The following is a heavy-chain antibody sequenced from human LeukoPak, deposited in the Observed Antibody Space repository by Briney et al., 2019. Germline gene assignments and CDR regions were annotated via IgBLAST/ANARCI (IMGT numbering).Heavy chain of an antibody. CDR3: ARVGYGDGVLDY. J-gene: IGHJ4*02. Sequence: GGSLRLSCEASGFSVSNYWMSWVRQAPGKGLDWLANIKHDGSERFNVDAVEGRFSISRDNAKDSVYLQMNNLRAEDTAVYFCARVGYGDGVLDYWGQGTLVTVSS. CDR1: GFSVSNYW. CDR2: IKHDGSER. D-gene: IGHD4-17*01. V-gene: IGHV3-7*01.